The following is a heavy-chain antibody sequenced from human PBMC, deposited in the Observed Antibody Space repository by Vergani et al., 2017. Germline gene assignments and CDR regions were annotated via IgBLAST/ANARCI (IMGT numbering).Heavy chain of an antibody. CDR1: GFSLSTSGVG. CDR2: IYWNDDK. CDR3: AHGSPESVREPYYYYYYMDV. J-gene: IGHJ6*03. D-gene: IGHD3-10*01. V-gene: IGHV2-5*01. Sequence: QITLKESGPTLVKPTQTLTLTCTFSGFSLSTSGVGVGWIRQPPGKALEWLALIYWNDDKRYSPSLKSGLTITKDTYKNQVVLTPTNMDPVDTDTYYSAHGSPESVREPYYYYYYMDVWGKGTTVTVSS.